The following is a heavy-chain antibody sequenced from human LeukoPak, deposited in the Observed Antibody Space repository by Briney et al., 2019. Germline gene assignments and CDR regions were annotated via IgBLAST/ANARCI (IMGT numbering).Heavy chain of an antibody. CDR2: INHSGST. J-gene: IGHJ4*02. V-gene: IGHV4-34*01. CDR3: ARGSIAAADSFDY. Sequence: SETLSLTCAVYGGSFSGYYWSWIRQPPGKGLEWIGEINHSGSTNYNPSLKSRVTISVDTSKNQFSLKLSSVTAADTAVYYCARGSIAAADSFDYWGQGTMVTVSS. D-gene: IGHD6-13*01. CDR1: GGSFSGYY.